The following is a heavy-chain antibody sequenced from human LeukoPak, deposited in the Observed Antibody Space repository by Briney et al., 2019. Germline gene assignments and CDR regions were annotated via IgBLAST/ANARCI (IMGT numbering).Heavy chain of an antibody. V-gene: IGHV3-53*01. CDR1: GFTVTTTD. D-gene: IGHD2-15*01. J-gene: IGHJ4*02. CDR2: IHVGVNT. CDR3: ARERGSD. Sequence: GGSLRLSCEGLGFTVTTTDTLGFMGWVRQAPGKGLEWVSFIHVGVNTYYADSVKGRFTLSRDNLKNTLYLQMNSLRAEDTAVYYCARERGSDWGQGILVTVSS.